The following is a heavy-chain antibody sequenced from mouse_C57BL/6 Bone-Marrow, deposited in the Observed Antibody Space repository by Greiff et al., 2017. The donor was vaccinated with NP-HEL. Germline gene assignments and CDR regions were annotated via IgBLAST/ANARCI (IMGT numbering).Heavy chain of an antibody. CDR1: GYSITSDY. CDR2: ISYSGST. CDR3: ARYSPCYGSAWFAN. D-gene: IGHD1-1*01. J-gene: IGHJ3*01. Sequence: DVKLQESGPGLAKPSQTLSLTCSVTGYSITSDYWNWVRKFPGNKLEYMGYISYSGSTYYNPSLKSGISINRDTSTNQYYLQLNSVTTEDTATYYCARYSPCYGSAWFANGGQGTRVTVSA. V-gene: IGHV3-8*01.